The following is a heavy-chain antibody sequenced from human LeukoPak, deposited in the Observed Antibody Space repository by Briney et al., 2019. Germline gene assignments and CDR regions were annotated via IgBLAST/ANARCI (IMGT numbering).Heavy chain of an antibody. D-gene: IGHD3-10*01. CDR2: IYYSGST. V-gene: IGHV4-39*01. Sequence: SETLSLTCTVSGGSISSSSYYWGWIRQPPGKGLEWIGSIYYSGSTYYNPSLKSRVTISVDTSKNQFSLKLSSVTAADTAVYYCARRLSYYGSGSCYQYNWFDPWGQGTLVTVSS. J-gene: IGHJ5*02. CDR1: GGSISSSSYY. CDR3: ARRLSYYGSGSCYQYNWFDP.